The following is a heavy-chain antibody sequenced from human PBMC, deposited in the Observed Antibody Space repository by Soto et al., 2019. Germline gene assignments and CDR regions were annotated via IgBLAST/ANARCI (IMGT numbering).Heavy chain of an antibody. D-gene: IGHD3-3*01. J-gene: IGHJ4*02. V-gene: IGHV3-33*01. CDR3: ARYGVGITSYFGFLDY. Sequence: QVQLVESGGGVVQPGRSLRLSCAASGFTFGGYGMHWVRQAPGKGLEWVTIIWYDGSKKYYADSVKGRFTISRDNSKNTLYLQINSLRAEDTAVYYCARYGVGITSYFGFLDYWGQGTLVTVSS. CDR2: IWYDGSKK. CDR1: GFTFGGYG.